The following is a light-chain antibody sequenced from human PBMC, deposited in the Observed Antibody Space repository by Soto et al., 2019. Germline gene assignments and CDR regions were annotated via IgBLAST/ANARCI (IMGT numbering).Light chain of an antibody. CDR1: SSNIGNNY. CDR2: DNN. Sequence: QSVLTQPTSVSAAPGQKVTISCSGSSSNIGNNYVSWYQQLPGTAPKLLIYDNNKRPSGIPDRFSGSKSGTSATLGITGLQTGDEADYYCGTWDSSLSRYVFGTGTKVTVL. CDR3: GTWDSSLSRYV. J-gene: IGLJ1*01. V-gene: IGLV1-51*01.